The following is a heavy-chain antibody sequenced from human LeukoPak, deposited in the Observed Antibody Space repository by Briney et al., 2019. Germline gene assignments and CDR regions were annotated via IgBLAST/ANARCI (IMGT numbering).Heavy chain of an antibody. CDR3: AGAIGYCSGTSCWNFDY. CDR1: GGSFSGFY. Sequence: PSETPSLTRAVYGGSFSGFYWSWIRQPPGEGLAWIGEINHSGITNYNPSLKSRVTISADTSKNQFSLRLTSVTAAETAVYYCAGAIGYCSGTSCWNFDYWGQGTLVTVSS. J-gene: IGHJ4*02. D-gene: IGHD2-2*01. CDR2: INHSGIT. V-gene: IGHV4-34*01.